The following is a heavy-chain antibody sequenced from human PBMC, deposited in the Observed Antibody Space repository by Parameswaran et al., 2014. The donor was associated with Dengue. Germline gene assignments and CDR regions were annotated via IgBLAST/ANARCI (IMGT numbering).Heavy chain of an antibody. J-gene: IGHJ6*02. CDR3: ARFSGSSSSFYYYGMDV. CDR2: ISAYNGNT. Sequence: VRQMPGKGLEWMGWISAYNGNTNYAQKLQGRVTMTTDTSTSTAYMELRSLRSDDTAVYYCARFSGSSSSFYYYGMDVWGQGTTVTVSS. V-gene: IGHV1-18*01. D-gene: IGHD6-6*01.